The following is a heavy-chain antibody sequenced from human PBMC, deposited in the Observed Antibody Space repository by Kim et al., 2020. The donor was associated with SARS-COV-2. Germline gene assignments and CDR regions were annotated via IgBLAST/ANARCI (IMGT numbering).Heavy chain of an antibody. Sequence: GGSLRLSCAASGFTFNDYWINWVRQAPGKGLVWVSRISSDGSSTNYADSVKGRFTMYRDNAENTVYLQMNSLRAEDTAVYYCARGFFRNGFDIWGQGTTVTVSS. CDR3: ARGFFRNGFDI. J-gene: IGHJ6*02. V-gene: IGHV3-74*01. CDR1: GFTFNDYW. CDR2: ISSDGSST. D-gene: IGHD3-3*01.